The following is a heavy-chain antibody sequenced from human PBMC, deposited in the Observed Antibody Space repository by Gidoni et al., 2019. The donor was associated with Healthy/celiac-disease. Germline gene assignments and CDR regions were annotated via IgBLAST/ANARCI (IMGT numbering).Heavy chain of an antibody. CDR3: ARVILTTTVYYFDY. Sequence: QVQLVESGGGLVKPGGSLRLSCAASGFTFSDYYMSWIRQAPGKGLEWVSYISSSSSYTNYADSVKGRFTTSRDNAKNSLYLQMNSLRAEDTAVYYCARVILTTTVYYFDYWGQGTLVTVSS. CDR1: GFTFSDYY. D-gene: IGHD4-17*01. CDR2: ISSSSSYT. V-gene: IGHV3-11*05. J-gene: IGHJ4*02.